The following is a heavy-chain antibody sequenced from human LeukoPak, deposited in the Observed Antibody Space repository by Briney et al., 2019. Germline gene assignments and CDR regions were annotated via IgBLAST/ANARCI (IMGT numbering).Heavy chain of an antibody. CDR1: GGTFSSYA. CDR3: ARADGSPDY. J-gene: IGHJ4*02. V-gene: IGHV1-8*03. Sequence: GSSVKVSCKASGGTFSSYAISWVRQAPGQGLEWMGWINPNSGNTGNAQKFQGRVTITRDTSMSTAYMELSSLRSEDTAVYYCARADGSPDYWGQGTLVTVSS. CDR2: INPNSGNT. D-gene: IGHD2-15*01.